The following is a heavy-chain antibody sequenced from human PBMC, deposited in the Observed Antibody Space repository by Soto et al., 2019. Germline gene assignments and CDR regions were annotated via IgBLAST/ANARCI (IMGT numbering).Heavy chain of an antibody. D-gene: IGHD6-13*01. CDR1: GGSISSGYCY. V-gene: IGHV4-61*01. CDR3: ARVSAAAGTVIYYYYYYMDV. Sequence: SETLSLTCTVSGGSISSGYCYWSWHRQHPGKGLEWIGYIYYSGSTNYNPSLKSRVTISVDTSKNQFSLKLSSVTAADTAVYYCARVSAAAGTVIYYYYYYMDVWGKGTTVTVSS. J-gene: IGHJ6*03. CDR2: IYYSGST.